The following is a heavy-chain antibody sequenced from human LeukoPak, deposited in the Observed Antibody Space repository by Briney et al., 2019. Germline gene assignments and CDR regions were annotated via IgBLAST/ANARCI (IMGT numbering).Heavy chain of an antibody. CDR1: GFTFISYA. J-gene: IGHJ3*02. CDR3: AKEGDYYDSSDSGAFDI. CDR2: ISGSGGST. D-gene: IGHD3-22*01. V-gene: IGHV3-23*01. Sequence: GSLRLSCAASGFTFISYAMSWVRQAPGKGLEWVSSISGSGGSTYYADSVKGRFTISREKSKNTLYLQMNSLRAEDTAVYYCAKEGDYYDSSDSGAFDIWGQGTMVTVSS.